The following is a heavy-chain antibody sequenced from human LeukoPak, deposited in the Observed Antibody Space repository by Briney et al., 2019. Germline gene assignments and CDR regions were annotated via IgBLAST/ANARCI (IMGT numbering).Heavy chain of an antibody. Sequence: GTSLILSCAASGFTFSCYGMHWVRQAPGKGLEWVAVISYDGSNKYYADSVKGRFTISRDNSKNTLYLQMNSLRAEDTAVYYCAQSSVVVPAAIGYWGQGTLVTVSS. V-gene: IGHV3-30*18. CDR2: ISYDGSNK. J-gene: IGHJ4*02. CDR1: GFTFSCYG. CDR3: AQSSVVVPAAIGY. D-gene: IGHD2-2*01.